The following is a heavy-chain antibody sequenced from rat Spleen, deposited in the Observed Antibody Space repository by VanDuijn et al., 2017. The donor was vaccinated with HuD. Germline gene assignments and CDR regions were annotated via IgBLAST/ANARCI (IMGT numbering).Heavy chain of an antibody. Sequence: EVQLVESGGGLVQPGRSLKLSCVASGFTFNNYWMTWIRQAPGKGLEWVASITNTGGSTYYPDSVKGRFTISRDNAKSTLYLQMNSLRSEDTATYYCTRDDATEGRGDYWGQGVMVTVSS. D-gene: IGHD1-11*01. V-gene: IGHV5-31*01. J-gene: IGHJ2*01. CDR1: GFTFNNYW. CDR2: ITNTGGST. CDR3: TRDDATEGRGDY.